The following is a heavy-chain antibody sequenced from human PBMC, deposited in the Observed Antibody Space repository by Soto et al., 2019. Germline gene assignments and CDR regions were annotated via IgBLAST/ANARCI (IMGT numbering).Heavy chain of an antibody. CDR2: ITADGGT. Sequence: TGGSLRLSCAGSGFTVSSHAMTWIRQAPGKGPEWVSTITADGGTYYADSVKGRFAMSRDTSESTLYLQMNSLGAEDTAAYYCAPHVSCSGGSCQYDAFAIRGQGTMVTVSS. J-gene: IGHJ3*02. CDR3: APHVSCSGGSCQYDAFAI. D-gene: IGHD2-15*01. V-gene: IGHV3-23*01. CDR1: GFTVSSHA.